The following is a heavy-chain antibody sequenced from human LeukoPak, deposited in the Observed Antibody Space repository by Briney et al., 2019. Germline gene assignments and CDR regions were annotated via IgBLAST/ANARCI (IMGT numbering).Heavy chain of an antibody. Sequence: GGSLRLSCAASGFTFSSYAMSWVRQTPGKGLEWVSAISGRGVSTYYADSVKGRFTFSRDNSKNTLYLQMSSLRADDTAVYFCAKVQDISSWYESFDYWGQGTLVTVSS. CDR2: ISGRGVST. J-gene: IGHJ4*02. V-gene: IGHV3-23*01. CDR3: AKVQDISSWYESFDY. CDR1: GFTFSSYA. D-gene: IGHD6-13*01.